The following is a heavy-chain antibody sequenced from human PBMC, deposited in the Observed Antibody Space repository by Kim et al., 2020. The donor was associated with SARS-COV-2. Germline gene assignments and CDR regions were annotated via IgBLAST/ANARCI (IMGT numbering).Heavy chain of an antibody. CDR2: VSLDSERT. D-gene: IGHD6-6*01. V-gene: IGHV3-9*01. CDR3: TRDLVPGGADS. Sequence: GGSLRLSCEMSGFTFERYAVHWVRQPPGKGLEWVSGVSLDSERTGYADSVKGRFTVSRDKGKDTDYLQMNSLRVEDTAFYYCTRDLVPGGADSWGQGTLVTVSS. CDR1: GFTFERYA. J-gene: IGHJ4*02.